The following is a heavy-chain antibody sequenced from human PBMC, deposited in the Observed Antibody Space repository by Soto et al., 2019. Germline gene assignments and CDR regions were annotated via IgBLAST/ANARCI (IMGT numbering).Heavy chain of an antibody. CDR2: IYYSGST. D-gene: IGHD3-10*01. Sequence: QVQLQESGPGLVKPSQTLSLTCTVSGGSISSGGYYWSWIRQHPGKGLEWIGYIYYSGSTYYNPSLTSRVTISVDTSKNQFTLKLSSVTAADTAVYYCARGGRLWFGELRPTPFDYWGQGTLVTVSS. CDR3: ARGGRLWFGELRPTPFDY. J-gene: IGHJ4*02. CDR1: GGSISSGGYY. V-gene: IGHV4-31*03.